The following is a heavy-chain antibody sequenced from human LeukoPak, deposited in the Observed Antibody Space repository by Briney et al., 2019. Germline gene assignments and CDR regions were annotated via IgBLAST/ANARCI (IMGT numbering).Heavy chain of an antibody. CDR2: ISGSGGST. V-gene: IGHV3-23*01. J-gene: IGHJ6*03. CDR3: AKLGSSSWYVEYYYMDV. D-gene: IGHD6-13*01. Sequence: GGSLRLSCAASGFTFSNYAMNWVRQAPGKGLEWVSAISGSGGSTYYADSVKGRFTISRDNSKNTLYLQMNSLRAEDTAVYYCAKLGSSSWYVEYYYMDVWGKGTTVTVSS. CDR1: GFTFSNYA.